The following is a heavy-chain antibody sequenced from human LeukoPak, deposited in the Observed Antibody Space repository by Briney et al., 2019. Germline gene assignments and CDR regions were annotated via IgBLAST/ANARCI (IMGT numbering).Heavy chain of an antibody. Sequence: SETLSLTCTVSGGSISSGSYYWSWIRQPAGKGLEWIGRIYTSGSTNYNPSLKSRVTISVDTSKNQFSLKLSSVTAADTAVYYCARMYSSSSWFDPW. D-gene: IGHD6-6*01. CDR1: GGSISSGSYY. J-gene: IGHJ5*02. CDR3: ARMYSSSSWFDP. CDR2: IYTSGST. V-gene: IGHV4-61*02.